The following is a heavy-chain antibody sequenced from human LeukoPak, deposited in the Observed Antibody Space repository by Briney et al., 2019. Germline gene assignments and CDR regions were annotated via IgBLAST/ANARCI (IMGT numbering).Heavy chain of an antibody. CDR1: GFTFSSYA. CDR2: ISNNGGST. V-gene: IGHV3-64*01. Sequence: GGSLRLSCAASGFTFSSYAMHWVRQAPGRGLEYVSAISNNGGSTYYANSVKGRFTISRDNSKNTLYLQMGSLRAEDMAVYYCARAGIAAAGTDYWGQGTLVTVSS. D-gene: IGHD6-13*01. CDR3: ARAGIAAAGTDY. J-gene: IGHJ4*02.